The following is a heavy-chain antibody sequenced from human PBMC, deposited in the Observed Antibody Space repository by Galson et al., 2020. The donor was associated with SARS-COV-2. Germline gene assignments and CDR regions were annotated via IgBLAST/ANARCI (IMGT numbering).Heavy chain of an antibody. J-gene: IGHJ6*03. V-gene: IGHV3-9*01. CDR1: GFTFDDYA. CDR3: AYLGDFWSGSYMDV. Sequence: GGSLRLSCAASGFTFDDYAMHWVRQAPGKGLEWVSGISWNSGSIGYADSVKGRFTISRDNAKNSLYLQMNSLRAEDTALYYCAYLGDFWSGSYMDVWGKGTTVTVSS. CDR2: ISWNSGSI. D-gene: IGHD3-3*01.